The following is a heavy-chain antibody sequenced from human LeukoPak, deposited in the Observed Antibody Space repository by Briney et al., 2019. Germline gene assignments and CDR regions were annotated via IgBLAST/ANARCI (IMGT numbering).Heavy chain of an antibody. CDR2: VSGSSNI. V-gene: IGHV3-48*02. D-gene: IGHD5-18*01. CDR3: ARDGMHTAQLHY. J-gene: IGHJ4*02. CDR1: GFTLSSYT. Sequence: GGSLTLSCSASGFTLSSYTMNGLRQAPGEGLEWVSTVSGSSNIHYSDSVKGRFTISRDNARNSLYLQMNSLRDEDTAVYYCARDGMHTAQLHYWGQGTLVTVSS.